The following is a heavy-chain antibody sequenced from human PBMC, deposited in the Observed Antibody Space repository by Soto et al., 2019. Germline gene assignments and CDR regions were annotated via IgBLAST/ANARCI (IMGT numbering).Heavy chain of an antibody. CDR1: GYAFANYG. J-gene: IGHJ4*02. V-gene: IGHV1-18*01. Sequence: ASVKVSCKASGYAFANYGLGWVRQAPGQGLEWVGWISAYTGNTNFAQKLQGRVTMTTDTSTSTAYLELRSLRSDDTAVYYCARDQEYTYGEHYFDYWGQGTLVTVSS. CDR2: ISAYTGNT. CDR3: ARDQEYTYGEHYFDY. D-gene: IGHD5-18*01.